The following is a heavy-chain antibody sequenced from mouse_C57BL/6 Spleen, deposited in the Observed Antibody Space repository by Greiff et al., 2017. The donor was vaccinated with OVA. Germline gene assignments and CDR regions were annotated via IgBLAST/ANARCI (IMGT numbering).Heavy chain of an antibody. CDR3: AREDYSSTRAWFAY. D-gene: IGHD2-12*01. Sequence: DVQLQESGPGLVKPSQSLSLTCSVTGYSITSGYYWNWIRQFPGNKLEWMGYISYDGSNNYNPSLKNRISITRDPSKNQFFLKLNSVTTEDTATYYCAREDYSSTRAWFAYWGQGTLVTVSA. J-gene: IGHJ3*01. V-gene: IGHV3-6*01. CDR2: ISYDGSN. CDR1: GYSITSGYY.